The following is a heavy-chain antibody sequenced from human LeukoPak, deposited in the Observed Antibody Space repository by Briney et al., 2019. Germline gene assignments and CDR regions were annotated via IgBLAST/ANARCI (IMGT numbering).Heavy chain of an antibody. V-gene: IGHV3-23*01. CDR2: ISGSGGST. CDR1: GFTFSSYA. CDR3: AKYRITMIVVGGAFDI. D-gene: IGHD3-22*01. J-gene: IGHJ3*02. Sequence: GGSLRLSCAASGFTFSSYAMSWVRQAPGKGLEWVSAISGSGGSTYYADSVRGRFTISRDNSENTLYLQMNSLRAEDTAVYYCAKYRITMIVVGGAFDIWGQGTMVTVSS.